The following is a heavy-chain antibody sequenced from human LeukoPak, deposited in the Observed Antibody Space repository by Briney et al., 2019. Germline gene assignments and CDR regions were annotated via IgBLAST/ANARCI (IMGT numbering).Heavy chain of an antibody. V-gene: IGHV1-18*01. CDR1: GYTFTSYG. CDR2: ISAYNGNT. J-gene: IGHJ6*02. CDR3: ARDRTTMVRGVIGYYYYGMDV. D-gene: IGHD3-10*01. Sequence: ASVKVSCKASGYTFTSYGISWVRQAPGQGLEWMGWISAYNGNTNYAQKLQGRVTMTTDTSTSTAYMELRSLRSDDTAVYYCARDRTTMVRGVIGYYYYGMDVWGQGTTVTVSS.